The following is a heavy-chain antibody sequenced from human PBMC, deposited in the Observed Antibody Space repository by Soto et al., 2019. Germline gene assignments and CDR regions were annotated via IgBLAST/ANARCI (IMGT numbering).Heavy chain of an antibody. J-gene: IGHJ6*02. D-gene: IGHD2-2*01. CDR3: ARLEGSRFGASFPYGMDV. V-gene: IGHV3-21*01. CDR1: GFTFSSYS. CDR2: ISSSSSYI. Sequence: EVQLVESGGGLVKPGGSLRLSCAASGFTFSSYSMTWVRQAPGKELEWVPSISSSSSYIYYADSVKGRFTISRDNAKNSLYLPMKRLRADETAMYYCARLEGSRFGASFPYGMDVWGQGPTVTVSS.